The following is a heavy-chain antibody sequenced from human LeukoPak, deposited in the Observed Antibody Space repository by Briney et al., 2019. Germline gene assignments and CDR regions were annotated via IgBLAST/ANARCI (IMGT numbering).Heavy chain of an antibody. D-gene: IGHD6-13*01. Sequence: GGSLRLSCAASGFTFSSYWMSWVRQAPGKGLEWVANIKQDGSEKYYADSVKGRFTISRDNAKNSLYLQMNSLRAEDMAVYYCAKDLPGGAAAGFDYWGQGTLVTVSS. CDR1: GFTFSSYW. V-gene: IGHV3-7*01. CDR2: IKQDGSEK. CDR3: AKDLPGGAAAGFDY. J-gene: IGHJ4*02.